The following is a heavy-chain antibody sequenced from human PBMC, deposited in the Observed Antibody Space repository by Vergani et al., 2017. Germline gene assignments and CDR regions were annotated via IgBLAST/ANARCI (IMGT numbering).Heavy chain of an antibody. V-gene: IGHV4-4*07. CDR3: ARVGTGNDIDY. D-gene: IGHD1-1*01. CDR1: GGSISSYY. CDR2: IYTSGST. J-gene: IGHJ4*02. Sequence: QVQLQESGPGLVKPSQTLSLSCTVSGGSISSYYWSWIRQPPGKGLEWIGRIYTSGSTYYNPSLKSRVSISVDRSKNQFFLKLSSVTAADTAGYYCARVGTGNDIDYWGQGTLVTVSS.